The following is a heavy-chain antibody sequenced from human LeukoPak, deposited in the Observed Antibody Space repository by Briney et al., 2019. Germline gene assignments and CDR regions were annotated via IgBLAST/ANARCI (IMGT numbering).Heavy chain of an antibody. D-gene: IGHD6-6*01. V-gene: IGHV3-23*01. Sequence: PGGSLRLSCAASGFTFTSYAMGWVRQAPGKGLEWVLAISGSGDSIYYADSVKGRFAISRDNAKNTLYLQMNSLRAEDTALYYCAKADSSSSVNGAFDIWGQGTMVTVSS. CDR3: AKADSSSSVNGAFDI. J-gene: IGHJ3*02. CDR1: GFTFTSYA. CDR2: ISGSGDSI.